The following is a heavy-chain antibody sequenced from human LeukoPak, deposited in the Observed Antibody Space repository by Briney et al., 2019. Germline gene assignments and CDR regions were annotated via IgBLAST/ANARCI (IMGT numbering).Heavy chain of an antibody. CDR3: ARGYGSGSLPV. D-gene: IGHD3-10*01. V-gene: IGHV1-18*01. CDR2: ISAYNGNT. J-gene: IGHJ6*04. CDR1: GGTFSSYA. Sequence: ASVKVSCKASGGTFSSYAISWVRQAPGQGLEWMGWISAYNGNTNYAQKLQGRVTMTRDMSTSTVYMELSSLRSEDTAVYYCARGYGSGSLPVWGKGTTVTVSS.